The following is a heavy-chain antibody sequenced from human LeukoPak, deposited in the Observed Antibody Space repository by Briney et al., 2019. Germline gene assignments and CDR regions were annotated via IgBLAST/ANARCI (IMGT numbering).Heavy chain of an antibody. CDR3: ARKLNPNKLQSLRFYYMDV. J-gene: IGHJ6*03. CDR1: GGSFSGYY. V-gene: IGHV4-34*01. CDR2: INHSGST. Sequence: SETLSLTCAVYGGSFSGYYWSWIRQPPGKGLEWIGEINHSGSTNYNPSLKSRVTISVDTSKNQFSLKLSSVTAADTAVYYCARKLNPNKLQSLRFYYMDVGGKGTRVTMS. D-gene: IGHD2-15*01.